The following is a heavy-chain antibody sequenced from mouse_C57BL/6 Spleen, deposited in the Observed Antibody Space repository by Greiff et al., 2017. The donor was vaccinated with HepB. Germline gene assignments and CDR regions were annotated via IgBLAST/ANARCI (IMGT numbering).Heavy chain of an antibody. Sequence: EVKLVESGGGLVKPGGSLKLSCAASGFTFSSYAMSWVRQTPEKRLEWVATISDGGSYTYYPDNVKGRFTISRDNAKNNLYLQMSHLKSEDTAMYYCARAGIYYGNIAYWGQGTLVTVSA. CDR1: GFTFSSYA. CDR2: ISDGGSYT. CDR3: ARAGIYYGNIAY. D-gene: IGHD2-1*01. J-gene: IGHJ3*01. V-gene: IGHV5-4*03.